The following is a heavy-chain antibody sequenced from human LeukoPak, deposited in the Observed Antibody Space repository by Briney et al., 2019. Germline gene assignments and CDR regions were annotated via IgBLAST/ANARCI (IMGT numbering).Heavy chain of an antibody. Sequence: GGSLRLSCAASGFTFSSYSINWVRQAPGKGLEWVSSISSSSSYIYYADSVKGRFTISRDNAKNSLYLQMNSLRAEDTAVYYCVRDTYDFWSGYRSYYYYYGMDVWGQGTTVTVSS. J-gene: IGHJ6*02. V-gene: IGHV3-21*01. CDR2: ISSSSSYI. CDR3: VRDTYDFWSGYRSYYYYYGMDV. CDR1: GFTFSSYS. D-gene: IGHD3-3*01.